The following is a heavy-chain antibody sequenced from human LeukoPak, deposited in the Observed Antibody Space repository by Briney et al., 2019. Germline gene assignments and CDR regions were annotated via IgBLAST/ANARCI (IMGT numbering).Heavy chain of an antibody. V-gene: IGHV3-30*18. Sequence: GGSLRLSCAASGFTFSTYGMHWVRQAPGKGLEWVVFISYDGSYKYYADSVKGRFTISRDSSKNTLYLQMNSLRAEDTAVYYCAKDYDYGDYAVDYWGQGTLVTVSS. J-gene: IGHJ4*02. CDR3: AKDYDYGDYAVDY. D-gene: IGHD4-17*01. CDR1: GFTFSTYG. CDR2: ISYDGSYK.